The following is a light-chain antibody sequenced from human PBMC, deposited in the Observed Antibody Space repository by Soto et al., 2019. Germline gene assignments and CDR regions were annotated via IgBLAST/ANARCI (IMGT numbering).Light chain of an antibody. CDR1: SSDVGGYNY. J-gene: IGLJ2*01. V-gene: IGLV2-14*01. CDR2: DVS. CDR3: SSYTSSSTLGV. Sequence: QSVLTQPASVSGSPGQSITISCTGTSSDVGGYNYVSWYQQHPGKAPKLMIYDVSNRPSGVSNRFSGSKSGNTASLTISGLQAEDEADYYCSSYTSSSTLGVFGGGTNVT.